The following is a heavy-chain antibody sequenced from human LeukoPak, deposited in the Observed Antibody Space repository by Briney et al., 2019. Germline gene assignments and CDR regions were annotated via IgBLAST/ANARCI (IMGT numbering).Heavy chain of an antibody. CDR3: ASHKGF. J-gene: IGHJ4*02. Sequence: SETLSLTCTVSGGSISNNYWSWFRQPPGKGLEWIGYIYYSGSTNYNPSLESRVTISVDTSKSQFSLKLSSVTAADTAVYYCASHKGFWGQGTLVTVSS. V-gene: IGHV4-59*01. CDR2: IYYSGST. CDR1: GGSISNNY.